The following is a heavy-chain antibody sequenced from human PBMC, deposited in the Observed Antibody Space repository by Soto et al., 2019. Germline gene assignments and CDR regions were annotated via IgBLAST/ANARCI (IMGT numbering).Heavy chain of an antibody. V-gene: IGHV4-59*08. Sequence: QVQLQESGPGLVKPSETLSLTCTVSGGSISSYYWSWIRQPPGKGLEWIGYIYYSGSTNYNPSLKSRVTISVDTSKNHFSLKLSSVTAADTAVYYCARLEQWLVRGRFDPWGQGTLVTVSS. J-gene: IGHJ5*02. D-gene: IGHD6-19*01. CDR2: IYYSGST. CDR1: GGSISSYY. CDR3: ARLEQWLVRGRFDP.